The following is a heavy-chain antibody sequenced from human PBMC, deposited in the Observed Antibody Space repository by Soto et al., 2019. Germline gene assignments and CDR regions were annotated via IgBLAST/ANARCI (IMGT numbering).Heavy chain of an antibody. Sequence: QITLKESGPTLVKPTQTLTLTCTFSGFSLSTSGVGVGWVRQPPGKALEWLALVYWDDDKRYSPSLKSRLTITKDTSKSQVVLTMTNMDPVDTGTYYCAYSGVCVWGNGYGCLDQWGQGTLVTVSS. CDR2: VYWDDDK. D-gene: IGHD6-13*01. J-gene: IGHJ5*02. CDR3: AYSGVCVWGNGYGCLDQ. CDR1: GFSLSTSGVG. V-gene: IGHV2-5*02.